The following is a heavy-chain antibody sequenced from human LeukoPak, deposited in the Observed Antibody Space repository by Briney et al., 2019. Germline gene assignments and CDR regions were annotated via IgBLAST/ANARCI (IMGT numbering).Heavy chain of an antibody. Sequence: PSETLSLTCTVCGGSISSSSYYWGWIPQPPGKGLEWIGSIYYSGSTYYNPSLKSRVTISVDTSKNHFSLKLSSVTAADTAVFYCARGAMGGANWFDPWGQGTLVTVSS. CDR3: ARGAMGGANWFDP. V-gene: IGHV4-39*07. CDR1: GGSISSSSYY. CDR2: IYYSGST. D-gene: IGHD5-18*01. J-gene: IGHJ5*02.